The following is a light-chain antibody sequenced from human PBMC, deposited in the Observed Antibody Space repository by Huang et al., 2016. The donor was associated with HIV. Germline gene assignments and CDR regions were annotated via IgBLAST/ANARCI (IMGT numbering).Light chain of an antibody. V-gene: IGKV1-8*01. CDR1: QGISSY. CDR3: QQYYTYPRT. CDR2: AAS. Sequence: AIRITQSPSSLSAYTGDRVTITCRASQGISSYLAWYQQEQGRAPRLLIYAASTLQSGVPSRFSGSGSGADFTLTISGLQSEDFATYYCQQYYTYPRTFGQGTKLEIK. J-gene: IGKJ1*01.